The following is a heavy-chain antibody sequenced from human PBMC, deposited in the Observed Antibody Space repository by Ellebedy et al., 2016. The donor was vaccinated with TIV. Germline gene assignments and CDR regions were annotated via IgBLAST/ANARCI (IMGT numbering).Heavy chain of an antibody. J-gene: IGHJ4*02. CDR1: GGSISTFY. V-gene: IGHV4-59*01. D-gene: IGHD4-23*01. CDR2: IYYIGIT. CDR3: AAYYGGRFDY. Sequence: MPSETLSLTCNVSGGSISTFYWSWIRQPPGNGLEFIGYIYYIGITNYNPSLESRVAISIDTSENQFSLRLSSVTAADTAVYYCAAYYGGRFDYWGQGTLVTVSS.